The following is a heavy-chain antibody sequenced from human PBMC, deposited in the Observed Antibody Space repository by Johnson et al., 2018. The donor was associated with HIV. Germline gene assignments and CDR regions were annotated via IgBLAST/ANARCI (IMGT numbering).Heavy chain of an antibody. CDR1: GFTFSSYA. Sequence: VQLVESGGGVVQPGRSLRLSCAASGFTFSSYAMHWVRQAPGKGLEWVAVISYDGSNKYYADSVKGRFTISRDNSKNTLSLQMTSLRQDDTAVYSCYCTARVGAGSESTGTFDAWGQGTMVTVSS. J-gene: IGHJ3*01. CDR2: ISYDGSNK. CDR3: YCTARVGAGSESTGTFDA. D-gene: IGHD3-10*01. V-gene: IGHV3-30*04.